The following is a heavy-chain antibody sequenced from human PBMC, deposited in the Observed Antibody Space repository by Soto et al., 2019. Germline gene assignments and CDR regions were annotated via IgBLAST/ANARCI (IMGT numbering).Heavy chain of an antibody. J-gene: IGHJ6*03. Sequence: GASVKVSCKASGYTFTSYDINWVRQATGQGLEWMGWMNPNSGNTGYAQKFQGRVTMTRNTSISTAYMELSSLRSEDTAVYYCARGGGIAVAGTGYYYYYMDVWGKGTTVTVSS. D-gene: IGHD6-19*01. CDR3: ARGGGIAVAGTGYYYYYMDV. V-gene: IGHV1-8*01. CDR2: MNPNSGNT. CDR1: GYTFTSYD.